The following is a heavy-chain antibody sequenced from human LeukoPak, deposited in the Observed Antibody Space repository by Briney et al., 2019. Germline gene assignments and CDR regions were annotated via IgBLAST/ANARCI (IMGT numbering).Heavy chain of an antibody. J-gene: IGHJ5*02. Sequence: GASVKVSCKASGYTFTSHGFTWVRQAPAQGLEWMGWISTNNVNTNYAQKLQGRVTMTTDTSTSTAYMELRSLRSDDTAVYYCARDHYASGYYYGGWFDPWGQGTLVTVSS. D-gene: IGHD3-22*01. V-gene: IGHV1-18*04. CDR3: ARDHYASGYYYGGWFDP. CDR2: ISTNNVNT. CDR1: GYTFTSHG.